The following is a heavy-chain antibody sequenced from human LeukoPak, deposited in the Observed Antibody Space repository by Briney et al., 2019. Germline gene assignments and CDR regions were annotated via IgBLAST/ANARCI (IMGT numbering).Heavy chain of an antibody. CDR2: INHSGST. J-gene: IGHJ4*02. Sequence: PSGTLSLTCAVYGGSFSGYYWSWIRQPPGKGLEWIGEINHSGSTNYNPSLKSRVTISVDTSKNQFSLKLSSVTAADTAVYYCARGLRYSTGWYGYWGQGTLVTVSS. V-gene: IGHV4-34*01. CDR1: GGSFSGYY. D-gene: IGHD6-19*01. CDR3: ARGLRYSTGWYGY.